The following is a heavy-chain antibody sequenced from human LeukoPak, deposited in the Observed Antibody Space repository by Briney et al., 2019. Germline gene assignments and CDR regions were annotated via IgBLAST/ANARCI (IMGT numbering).Heavy chain of an antibody. V-gene: IGHV4-34*01. CDR2: INHSGST. Sequence: SETLSLTCAVYGGSFSGYYWSWIRQPPGKGLEWIGEINHSGSTNYNPSPKGRVTISVDTSKNQFSLKLSSVTAADTAVYYCARGRSSGWYDYWGQGTLVTVSS. D-gene: IGHD6-19*01. J-gene: IGHJ4*02. CDR1: GGSFSGYY. CDR3: ARGRSSGWYDY.